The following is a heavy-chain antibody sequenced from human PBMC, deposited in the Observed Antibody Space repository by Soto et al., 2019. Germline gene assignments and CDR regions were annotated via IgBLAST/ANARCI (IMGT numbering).Heavy chain of an antibody. J-gene: IGHJ4*02. Sequence: EVQLLESGGGLVQPWVSLILSCAASGFTFSSFAMSWVRQAPGKGLEWVSAISGSGGSTYYADSVKGRFTSSRDNAKNTLYLQMNSLRAEDTAVYYCAKAGGGGTVTNVDYWGQGTLVTVSS. D-gene: IGHD4-4*01. CDR1: GFTFSSFA. CDR3: AKAGGGGTVTNVDY. V-gene: IGHV3-23*01. CDR2: ISGSGGST.